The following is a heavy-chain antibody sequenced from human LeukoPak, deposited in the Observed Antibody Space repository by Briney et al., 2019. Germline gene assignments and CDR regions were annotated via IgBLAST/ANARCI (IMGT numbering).Heavy chain of an antibody. D-gene: IGHD1-26*01. CDR3: ARDQRYSGSLFAFDI. Sequence: PGGSLRLSCAASGFTFSSYSMNWVRQAPGKGLEGVSSISSSSSYIYYADSVKGRFTISRDNAKNSLYLQMNSLRAEDTAVYYCARDQRYSGSLFAFDIWGQGTMVTVSS. CDR1: GFTFSSYS. J-gene: IGHJ3*02. V-gene: IGHV3-21*01. CDR2: ISSSSSYI.